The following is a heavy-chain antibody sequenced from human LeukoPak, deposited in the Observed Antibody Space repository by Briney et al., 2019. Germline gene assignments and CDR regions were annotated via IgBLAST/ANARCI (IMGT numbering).Heavy chain of an antibody. CDR1: GFTFSSYG. J-gene: IGHJ4*02. CDR2: IWYDGSNK. CDR3: ARPLAQYSSSWSDY. Sequence: PGRSLRLSCAASGFTFSSYGMHWVRQAPGKGLEGVAVIWYDGSNKYYADSVKGRFTISRDNSKNTLYLQMNSLRAEDTAVYYCARPLAQYSSSWSDYWGQGTLVTVSS. D-gene: IGHD6-13*01. V-gene: IGHV3-33*01.